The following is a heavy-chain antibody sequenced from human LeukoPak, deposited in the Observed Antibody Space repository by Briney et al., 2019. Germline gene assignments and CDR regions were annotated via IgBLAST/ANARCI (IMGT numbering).Heavy chain of an antibody. Sequence: GGSLRLSCAASGFTVSSNYMSWVRQAPGKGLEWVSVIYSGGSTYYADSVKGRFTISRDNSKNTLYLQMNSLRAEDTAVYYCAKARGGDIVVVPAAFDIWGQGTMVTVSS. CDR2: IYSGGST. CDR1: GFTVSSNY. V-gene: IGHV3-53*01. J-gene: IGHJ3*02. D-gene: IGHD2-2*01. CDR3: AKARGGDIVVVPAAFDI.